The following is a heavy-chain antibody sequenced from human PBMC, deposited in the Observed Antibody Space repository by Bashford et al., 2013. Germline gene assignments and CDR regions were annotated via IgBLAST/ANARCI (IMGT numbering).Heavy chain of an antibody. J-gene: IGHJ1*01. Sequence: GGSLRLSCGASGLTFSVYWMSWVRQXPGKGLEWVSSITGTGSTTYYADSVKGRFTISRDKSKNTLYLQMNSLRAEDTALYYCVSGSPRIQYWGQGTLVTVSS. D-gene: IGHD3-10*01. CDR1: GLTFSVYW. CDR3: VSGSPRIQY. CDR2: ITGTGSTT. V-gene: IGHV3-23*01.